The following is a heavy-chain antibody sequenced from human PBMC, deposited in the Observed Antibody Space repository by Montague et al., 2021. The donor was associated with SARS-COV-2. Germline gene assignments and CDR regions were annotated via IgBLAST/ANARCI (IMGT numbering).Heavy chain of an antibody. CDR2: ISYDGSNK. Sequence: SLRLSCAASGFTFRSYAMHWVRQAPGKGLEWVAVISYDGSNKYYADSVKGRFTISREMNSLRAEDTAVYYCARDNYDYVWGSYRYIYWGQGTLVTVSS. D-gene: IGHD3-16*02. V-gene: IGHV3-30*04. CDR3: ARDNYDYVWGSYRYIY. CDR1: GFTFRSYA. J-gene: IGHJ4*02.